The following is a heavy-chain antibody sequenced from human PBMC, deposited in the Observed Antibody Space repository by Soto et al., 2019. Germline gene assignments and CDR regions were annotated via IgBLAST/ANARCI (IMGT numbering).Heavy chain of an antibody. V-gene: IGHV3-15*01. D-gene: IGHD4-17*01. CDR1: GLTFSDAY. CDR2: IKTKTDGGAT. J-gene: IGHJ4*02. CDR3: TTDRPSRLRKPRV. Sequence: EGQLVESGGGLVKPGGSLKLSCEGSGLTFSDAYMSWVRQAPGKGLEWVGRIKTKTDGGATEYAAPVKVRFNISRDDSKNTLYVEMNSLKTEDTAVYYCTTDRPSRLRKPRVWGQGTLVTVSS.